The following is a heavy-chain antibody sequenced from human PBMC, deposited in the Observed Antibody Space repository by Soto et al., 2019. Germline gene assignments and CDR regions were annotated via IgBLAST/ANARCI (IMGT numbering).Heavy chain of an antibody. CDR2: IVPRFGSP. CDR3: ARNRIQIRLSKYSFNGMDV. V-gene: IGHV1-69*06. J-gene: IGHJ6*02. Sequence: QVQLVQSGAEMRKPGSSLRVSCKASGGTFSDFAFSWVRQAPGQGLEWMGGIVPRFGSPNYAQKFGGRVMISADTSTSAVYMQVSSLRFDDTAVYCCARNRIQIRLSKYSFNGMDVWGQGTTITVSS. D-gene: IGHD3-3*01. CDR1: GGTFSDFA.